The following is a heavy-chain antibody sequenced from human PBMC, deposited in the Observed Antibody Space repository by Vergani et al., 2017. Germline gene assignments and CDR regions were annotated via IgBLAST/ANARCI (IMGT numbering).Heavy chain of an antibody. J-gene: IGHJ4*02. CDR1: GFTFSSYA. Sequence: QVQLVESGGGVVQPGRSLRLSCAASGFTFSSYAMHWVRQAPGKGLEWVAVISYDGSNKYYADSEKGRFTISRNNSKNTLYLQMNSLRAEDTAVYYCAKYGAGGSSSWYADTPFFDYWGEGMLVTVSA. D-gene: IGHD6-13*01. CDR3: AKYGAGGSSSWYADTPFFDY. V-gene: IGHV3-30*04. CDR2: ISYDGSNK.